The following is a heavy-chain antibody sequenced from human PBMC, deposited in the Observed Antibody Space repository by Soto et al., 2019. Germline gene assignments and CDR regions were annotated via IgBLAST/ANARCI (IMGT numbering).Heavy chain of an antibody. CDR3: ARDPDEVVGTDYHYYGMDV. CDR2: ILPVFGTT. J-gene: IGHJ6*02. V-gene: IGHV1-69*06. Sequence: QVQLVQSGAEVQKPGSSVKVSCKASGDTSSNYGVSWVRQAPGQGLEWMGGILPVFGTTTYARNFQGRITITADKSTSTVYMKMTSLRSDDTATYYCARDPDEVVGTDYHYYGMDVWDQGATVTVSS. D-gene: IGHD1-26*01. CDR1: GDTSSNYG.